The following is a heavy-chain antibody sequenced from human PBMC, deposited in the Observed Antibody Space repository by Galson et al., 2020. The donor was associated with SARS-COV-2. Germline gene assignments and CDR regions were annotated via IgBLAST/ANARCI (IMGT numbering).Heavy chain of an antibody. Sequence: ASVKVSCKVSGYTLTELSMHWVRQAPGKGLEWMGGFDPEDGETIYAQKFQGRVTMTEDTSTDTAYMELSSMRSEDTAVYYCATVIAYCGGDCSYCFDYWGQGTLVTISS. CDR2: FDPEDGET. CDR1: GYTLTELS. CDR3: ATVIAYCGGDCSYCFDY. V-gene: IGHV1-24*01. D-gene: IGHD2-21*02. J-gene: IGHJ4*02.